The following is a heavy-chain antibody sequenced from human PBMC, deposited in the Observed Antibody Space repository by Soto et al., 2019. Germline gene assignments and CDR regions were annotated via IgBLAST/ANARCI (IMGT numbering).Heavy chain of an antibody. CDR2: ISPWKGNT. Sequence: EASVKVSCKASGGTFSSYAINWVRQAPGQGLEWMGWISPWKGNTNYAQSFQGRVTMTTDTSTSTAYMELRSLTSDDTAVYYCARDLDPSGSYYTDYWGPGTLVTVSS. D-gene: IGHD3-10*01. CDR3: ARDLDPSGSYYTDY. J-gene: IGHJ4*02. CDR1: GGTFSSYA. V-gene: IGHV1-18*01.